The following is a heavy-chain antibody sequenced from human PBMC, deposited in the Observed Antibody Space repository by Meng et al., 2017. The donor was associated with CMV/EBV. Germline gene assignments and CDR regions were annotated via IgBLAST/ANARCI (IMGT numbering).Heavy chain of an antibody. CDR3: AKDLGSSSWNYYYYGMDV. CDR2: ISGSGGST. D-gene: IGHD6-13*01. Sequence: GGSLRLSCAASGFTFSSYAMSWVRQAPGKGLEWVSAISGSGGSTYYADSVKGRFTISRDNSKNTLYLQMNSLRAEDTAVYYCAKDLGSSSWNYYYYGMDVWGQGTTVTVSS. J-gene: IGHJ6*02. CDR1: GFTFSSYA. V-gene: IGHV3-23*01.